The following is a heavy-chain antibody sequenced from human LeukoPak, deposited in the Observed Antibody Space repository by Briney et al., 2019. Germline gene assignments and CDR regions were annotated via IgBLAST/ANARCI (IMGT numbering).Heavy chain of an antibody. CDR1: GGSISSYY. CDR2: IYYSGST. CDR3: ARHSSTRHIMITFGGVPEYFQH. D-gene: IGHD3-16*01. J-gene: IGHJ1*01. V-gene: IGHV4-59*08. Sequence: SETLSLTCTVSGGSISSYYWSWIRQPPGKGLEWIGYIYYSGSTSYNPSLKSRVTISVDTSKNQFSLKLSSVTAADTAVYYCARHSSTRHIMITFGGVPEYFQHWGQGTLVTVSS.